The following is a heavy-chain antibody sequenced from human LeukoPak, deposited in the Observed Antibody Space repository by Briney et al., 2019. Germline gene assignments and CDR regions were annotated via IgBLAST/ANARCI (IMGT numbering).Heavy chain of an antibody. Sequence: TGGSLRLSCAASGFTFSSYAMNWVRQAPGKGLEWVSSISSTGSTMYYADSVKGRFTISRDNAKNSLYLQMNSLRAEDTAIYYCARAAYMVRGVIITPPFDYWGQGTLVTVSS. D-gene: IGHD3-10*01. CDR3: ARAAYMVRGVIITPPFDY. CDR2: ISSTGSTM. V-gene: IGHV3-48*03. J-gene: IGHJ4*02. CDR1: GFTFSSYA.